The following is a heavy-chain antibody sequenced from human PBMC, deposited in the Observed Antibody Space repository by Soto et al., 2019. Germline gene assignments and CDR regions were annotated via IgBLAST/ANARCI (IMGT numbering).Heavy chain of an antibody. Sequence: EVQVVESGGGLVKPGGSLRLSCSPFGFTFSDHGMNWVRQTPGKGLEWVAFISSKSSLRYYADSVRGRFTIARDNAENSLPLQMNTPRVDDTSLYFCARATSHLYCPDGSGFDVWGQGTRVTVS. CDR1: GFTFSDHG. D-gene: IGHD5-12*01. V-gene: IGHV3-21*02. J-gene: IGHJ4*02. CDR2: ISSKSSLR. CDR3: ARATSHLYCPDGSGFDV.